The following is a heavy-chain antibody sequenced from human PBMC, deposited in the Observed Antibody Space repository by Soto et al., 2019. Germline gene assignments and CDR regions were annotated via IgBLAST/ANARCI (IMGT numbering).Heavy chain of an antibody. J-gene: IGHJ6*02. D-gene: IGHD6-19*01. CDR3: ARDLSVAGTDKYYYYYGMDV. V-gene: IGHV4-4*02. CDR2: IYHSGST. Sequence: QVQLQESGPGLVKPSGTLSLTCAVSGGSISSSNWWSWVRQPPGKGLEWIGEIYHSGSTNYNPSLKRRVNISVDKSKNQFSLKLSSVTAADTAVYYCARDLSVAGTDKYYYYYGMDVWGQGTTVTVSS. CDR1: GGSISSSNW.